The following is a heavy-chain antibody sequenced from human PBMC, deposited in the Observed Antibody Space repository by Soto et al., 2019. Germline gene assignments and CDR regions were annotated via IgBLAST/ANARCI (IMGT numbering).Heavy chain of an antibody. Sequence: ASVKVSCKASGYTFTIYGISWVLQAPGQGLEWMGWISAYNGNTNYAQKLQGRVTMTTDTSTSTAYMELRSLRSDDTAVYYCARGQGIAVAGTEFDPWGQGTQVTVSS. CDR2: ISAYNGNT. J-gene: IGHJ5*02. CDR3: ARGQGIAVAGTEFDP. CDR1: GYTFTIYG. V-gene: IGHV1-18*01. D-gene: IGHD6-19*01.